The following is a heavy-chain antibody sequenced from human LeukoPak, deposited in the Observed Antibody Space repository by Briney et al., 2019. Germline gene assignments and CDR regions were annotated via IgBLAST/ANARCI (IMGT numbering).Heavy chain of an antibody. CDR2: ISSSRSYI. J-gene: IGHJ4*02. Sequence: GGSLRLSCAASGFTFSSYSMNWVRQAPGKGLEWVSSISSSRSYIYYEDSVKGRITISRDNAKNSLYLQMNSLRAEDTAVYYCAIGFSTYYYDSSGYQDYWGQGTLVTVSS. V-gene: IGHV3-21*01. D-gene: IGHD3-22*01. CDR3: AIGFSTYYYDSSGYQDY. CDR1: GFTFSSYS.